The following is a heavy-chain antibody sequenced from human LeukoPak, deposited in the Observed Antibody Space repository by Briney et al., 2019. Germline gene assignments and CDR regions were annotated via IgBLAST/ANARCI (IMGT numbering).Heavy chain of an antibody. D-gene: IGHD3-22*01. Sequence: GGSLRLSCAASGFTFSDYYMSWIRQAPGKGLEWVSAISGSGGSTYYADSVKGRFTISRDNSKNTLYLQMNSLRAEDTAVYYCARHLVVITTGDYWGQGTLVTVSS. CDR3: ARHLVVITTGDY. V-gene: IGHV3-23*01. CDR2: ISGSGGST. CDR1: GFTFSDYY. J-gene: IGHJ4*02.